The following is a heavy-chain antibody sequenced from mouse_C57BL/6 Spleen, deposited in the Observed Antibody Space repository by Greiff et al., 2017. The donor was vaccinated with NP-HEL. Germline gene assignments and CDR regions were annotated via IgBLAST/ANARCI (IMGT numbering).Heavy chain of an antibody. CDR2: ISSGSSTI. V-gene: IGHV5-17*01. CDR3: ARAYYDYDGGVEFAY. D-gene: IGHD2-4*01. CDR1: GFTFSDYG. J-gene: IGHJ3*01. Sequence: EVKLMESGGGLVKPGGSLKLSCAASGFTFSDYGMHWVRQAPEKGLEWVAYISSGSSTIYYADTVKGRFTISRDNAKNTLFLQMTSLRSEDTAMYYCARAYYDYDGGVEFAYWGQGTLVTVSA.